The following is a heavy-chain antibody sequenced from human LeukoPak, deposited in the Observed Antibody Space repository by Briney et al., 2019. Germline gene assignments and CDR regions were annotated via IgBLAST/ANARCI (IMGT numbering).Heavy chain of an antibody. Sequence: GGSLILSCAASGVMFPSYWMTWVRQAPGKGLEWVANIKQDGSEKYYVDSVKGRFTISRDNAKNSVYLQMNSLRAEDTAVYYCARRHHFGFLDSWGQGTLVTVSS. V-gene: IGHV3-7*04. D-gene: IGHD3-10*01. CDR2: IKQDGSEK. J-gene: IGHJ4*02. CDR3: ARRHHFGFLDS. CDR1: GVMFPSYW.